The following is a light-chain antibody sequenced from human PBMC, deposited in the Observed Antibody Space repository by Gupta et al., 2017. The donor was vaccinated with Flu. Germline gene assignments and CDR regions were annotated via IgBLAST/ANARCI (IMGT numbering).Light chain of an antibody. CDR2: DDG. J-gene: IGLJ1*01. V-gene: IGLV3-21*02. CDR1: NIGSKS. Sequence: CGGNNIGSKSVHWYQQHPGQAPVLVVYDDGDRPSGIPERFSGSNSGNTATLTISRVEAGDEADYFCQVWDSSSAYAFGTGTTVTVL. CDR3: QVWDSSSAYA.